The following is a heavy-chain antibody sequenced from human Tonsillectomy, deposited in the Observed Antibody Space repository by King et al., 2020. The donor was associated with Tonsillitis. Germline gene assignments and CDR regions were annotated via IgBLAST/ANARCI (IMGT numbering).Heavy chain of an antibody. CDR3: ATPGYP. Sequence: VQLVESGGGVVQPGRSLRLSCAASGFTFSTSAMHWVRQAPGKGLEWVAIISFDGSNRQYADSVKGRFTISRDNSKNTVYLQLNSLRVDDTAVYYCATPGYPWGQGTLVTVSS. CDR2: ISFDGSNR. V-gene: IGHV3-30*03. J-gene: IGHJ5*02. CDR1: GFTFSTSA.